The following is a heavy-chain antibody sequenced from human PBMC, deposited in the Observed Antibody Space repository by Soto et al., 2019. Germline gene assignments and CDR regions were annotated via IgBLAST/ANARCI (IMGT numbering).Heavy chain of an antibody. D-gene: IGHD6-13*01. J-gene: IGHJ6*02. Sequence: PGGSLRLSCAASGFTFSSYGMHWVRQAPGKGLEWVAVIWYDGSNKYYADSVKGRFTISRDNSKNTLYLQMNSLRAEDTAVYYCARDRIYSRGEGMDVWGQGTTVTVSS. CDR2: IWYDGSNK. CDR3: ARDRIYSRGEGMDV. V-gene: IGHV3-33*01. CDR1: GFTFSSYG.